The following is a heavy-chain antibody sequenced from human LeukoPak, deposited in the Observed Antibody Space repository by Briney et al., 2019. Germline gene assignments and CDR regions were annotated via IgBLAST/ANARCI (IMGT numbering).Heavy chain of an antibody. CDR3: ARELRYFDWLLDPYYYYYGMDV. V-gene: IGHV1-18*01. D-gene: IGHD3-9*01. CDR2: ISAYNGNT. CDR1: GYTFTSYG. J-gene: IGHJ6*02. Sequence: ASVKVSCKASGYTFTSYGISWVRQAPGQGLEWMGWISAYNGNTNYALKLQGRVTMTTDTSTSTAYMELRSLRSDDTAVYYCARELRYFDWLLDPYYYYYGMDVWGQGTTVTVSS.